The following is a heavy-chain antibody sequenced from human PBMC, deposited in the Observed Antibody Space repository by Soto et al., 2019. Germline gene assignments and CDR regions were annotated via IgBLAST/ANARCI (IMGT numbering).Heavy chain of an antibody. CDR2: IYYSGTT. CDR3: ARASSARETYFES. Sequence: SETLSLTCTVSGGSINSGGYYWSWIRQHPGNGLEWIGYIYYSGTTYYNPSLKSRLSISLDTSKNQFSLKLSSVTAADTAVYFCARASSARETYFESWGQGTLVTVSS. CDR1: GGSINSGGYY. D-gene: IGHD2-2*01. J-gene: IGHJ4*02. V-gene: IGHV4-31*03.